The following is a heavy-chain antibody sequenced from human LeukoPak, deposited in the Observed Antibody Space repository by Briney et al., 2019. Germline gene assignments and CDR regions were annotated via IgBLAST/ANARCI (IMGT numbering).Heavy chain of an antibody. CDR1: GFTFSSSA. CDR2: ISSSSGHI. CDR3: APDTIFGAY. J-gene: IGHJ4*02. Sequence: GGSLRLSCAASGFTFSSSAMSWVRQVPGKGLEWVSSISSSSGHIYYADSVKGRFTISRDNAKNSLYLQMNSLRAEDTAVYYCAPDTIFGAYWGQGTLVTVSS. D-gene: IGHD3-3*01. V-gene: IGHV3-21*01.